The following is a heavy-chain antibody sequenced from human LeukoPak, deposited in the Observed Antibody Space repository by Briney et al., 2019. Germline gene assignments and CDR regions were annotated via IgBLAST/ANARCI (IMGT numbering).Heavy chain of an antibody. D-gene: IGHD3-10*01. CDR2: ISAYNGNT. V-gene: IGHV1-18*01. J-gene: IGHJ5*02. CDR1: GYTFTSYG. CDR3: ARATMVRGASAPFDP. Sequence: GASVKVSCKASGYTFTSYGISWVRQAPGQGLEWMGWISAYNGNTNYAQKLQGRVTMTTDTATSTAYMELRSLRSDDTAVYYCARATMVRGASAPFDPWGQGTLVTVPS.